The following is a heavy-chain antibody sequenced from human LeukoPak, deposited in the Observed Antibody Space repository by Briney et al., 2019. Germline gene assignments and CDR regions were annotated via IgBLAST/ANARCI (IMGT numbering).Heavy chain of an antibody. V-gene: IGHV3-11*04. CDR3: ARDQDFQH. J-gene: IGHJ1*01. CDR2: ISSNGNTI. Sequence: LSLTCTVSGGSISSGSYYMSWIRQAPGKGLEWVSYISSNGNTIKYGDSVKGRFTVSRDNAKNSLYLQMNSLRAEDTAVYYCARDQDFQHWGQGTLVTVS. CDR1: GGSISSGSYY.